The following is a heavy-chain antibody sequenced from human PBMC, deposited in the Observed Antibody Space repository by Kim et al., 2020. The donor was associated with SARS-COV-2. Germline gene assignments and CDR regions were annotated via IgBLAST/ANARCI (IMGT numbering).Heavy chain of an antibody. J-gene: IGHJ4*02. CDR3: ARRGSSSFLWDY. Sequence: NYTPSFQGHVTISADKSISTAYLQWSSLKASDTAMYYCARRGSSSFLWDYWGQGTLVTVSS. D-gene: IGHD6-6*01. V-gene: IGHV5-10-1*01.